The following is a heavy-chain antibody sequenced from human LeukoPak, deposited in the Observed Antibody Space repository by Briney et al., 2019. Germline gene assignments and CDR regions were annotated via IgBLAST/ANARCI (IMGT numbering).Heavy chain of an antibody. Sequence: GSLRLSCAASGFTFSSYSMNWVRQPPGKGLEWIGSIYYSGSTYYNPSLKSRVTISVDTSKNQFSLKLSSVTAADTAVYYCAVGTYYYDSSGYYYYFDYWGQGTLVTVSS. CDR1: GFTFSSYSMN. J-gene: IGHJ4*02. CDR3: AVGTYYYDSSGYYYYFDY. CDR2: IYYSGST. D-gene: IGHD3-22*01. V-gene: IGHV4-59*05.